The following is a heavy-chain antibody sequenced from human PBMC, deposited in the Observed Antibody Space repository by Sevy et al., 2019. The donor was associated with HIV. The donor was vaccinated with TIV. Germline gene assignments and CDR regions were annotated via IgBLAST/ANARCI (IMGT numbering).Heavy chain of an antibody. CDR1: GYTLTGLS. D-gene: IGHD3-22*01. CDR3: ARTKDYYDSSGCPFDY. CDR2: FDPEDGET. V-gene: IGHV1-24*01. J-gene: IGHJ4*02. Sequence: ASVKVSCKVSGYTLTGLSMHWVRQAPGKGLEWMGSFDPEDGETIYAQNFQGRVTMTEDTSTDTAYMELSSLRSEDTAVYFCARTKDYYDSSGCPFDYWGLGTLVTVSS.